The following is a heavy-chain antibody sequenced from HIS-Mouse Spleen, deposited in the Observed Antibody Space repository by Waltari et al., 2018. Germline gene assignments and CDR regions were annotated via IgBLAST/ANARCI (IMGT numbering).Heavy chain of an antibody. CDR2: IYYSGST. CDR1: GGSISSSSYY. CDR3: AREIPYSSSWYDWYFDL. J-gene: IGHJ2*01. D-gene: IGHD6-13*01. V-gene: IGHV4-39*07. Sequence: QLQLQESGPGLVKPSETLSLTCTVSGGSISSSSYYWGWIRQPPGKGLEWIGSIYYSGSTYDNPATKGRVTISVDTSKNQCSLKLSSVTAADTAVYYCAREIPYSSSWYDWYFDLWGRGTLVTVSS.